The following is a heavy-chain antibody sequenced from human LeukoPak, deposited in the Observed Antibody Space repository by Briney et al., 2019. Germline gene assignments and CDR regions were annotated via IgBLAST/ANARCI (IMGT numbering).Heavy chain of an antibody. Sequence: PGGSLRLSCAASGFTFSSYEMNWVRQAPGKGLEWVSYISSSGGTIYYADSVKGRFTISRDNAKNSLYLQMNSLRAEDTAVYYCARDGGYSRGWTYGAGDYWGQGTLVTVSS. V-gene: IGHV3-48*03. D-gene: IGHD6-19*01. CDR2: ISSSGGTI. CDR3: ARDGGYSRGWTYGAGDY. J-gene: IGHJ4*02. CDR1: GFTFSSYE.